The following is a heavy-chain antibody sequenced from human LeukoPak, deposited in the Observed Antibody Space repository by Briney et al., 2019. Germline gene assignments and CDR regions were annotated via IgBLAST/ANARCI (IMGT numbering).Heavy chain of an antibody. J-gene: IGHJ4*02. CDR2: SIPIFGTA. CDR3: ASHYYDSSGYYYGFDY. Sequence: SVKVSCKASGGTFSSYAISWVRQAPGQGLEWMGGSIPIFGTANYAQKFQGRVTITADESTSTAYMELSSPRSEDTAVYYCASHYYDSSGYYYGFDYWGQGTLVTVSS. V-gene: IGHV1-69*13. D-gene: IGHD3-22*01. CDR1: GGTFSSYA.